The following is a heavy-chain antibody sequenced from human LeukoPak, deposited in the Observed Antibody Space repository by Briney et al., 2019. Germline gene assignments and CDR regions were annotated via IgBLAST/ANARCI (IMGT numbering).Heavy chain of an antibody. CDR2: IYYSGST. D-gene: IGHD3-16*01. J-gene: IGHJ4*02. CDR3: ARGGYDCVWGSYAIFDY. Sequence: SETLSLTCTVSGGSISSYYWSWIRQPPGKGLEWIGYIYYSGSTNYNPSLKSRVTISVDTSKNQFSLKLSSVTAADTAVYYCARGGYDCVWGSYAIFDYWGQGTLVTVSS. CDR1: GGSISSYY. V-gene: IGHV4-59*01.